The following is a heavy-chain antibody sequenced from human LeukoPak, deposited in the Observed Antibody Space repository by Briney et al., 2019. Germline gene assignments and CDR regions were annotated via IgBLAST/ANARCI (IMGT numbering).Heavy chain of an antibody. Sequence: GGSLRLSCAASGFTFDDYGMSWVRQAPGKGLECVSDINWNGGSTGYADSVKGRFIISRDNAKNSLYLQMNSLRAEDTALYYCARDTGYSGYGYSFDIWGQGTMVTVSS. CDR1: GFTFDDYG. CDR2: INWNGGST. CDR3: ARDTGYSGYGYSFDI. V-gene: IGHV3-20*04. J-gene: IGHJ3*02. D-gene: IGHD5-12*01.